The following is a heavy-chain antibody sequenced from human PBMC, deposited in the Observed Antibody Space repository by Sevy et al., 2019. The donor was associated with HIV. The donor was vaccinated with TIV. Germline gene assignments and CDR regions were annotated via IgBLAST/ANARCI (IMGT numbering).Heavy chain of an antibody. CDR3: AKDRGWKTFDY. D-gene: IGHD3-10*01. CDR2: ISPEGSRI. CDR1: GFGFSGTW. V-gene: IGHV3-7*04. Sequence: GGSLRLSCAASGFGFSGTWMNWVRQAPGKGLEWVAIISPEGSRIDYADSVKGRLIISRDNANSSVSLQMNSLRVEDMGVYYCAKDRGWKTFDYWGQGALVTVS. J-gene: IGHJ4*02.